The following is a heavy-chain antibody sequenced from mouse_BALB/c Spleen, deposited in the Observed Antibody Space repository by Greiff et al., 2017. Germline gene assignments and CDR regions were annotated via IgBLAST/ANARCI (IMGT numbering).Heavy chain of an antibody. CDR1: GDSITSGY. CDR2: ISYSGST. J-gene: IGHJ3*01. CDR3: ARGKGMITTGAWFAY. D-gene: IGHD2-4*01. Sequence: EVKLVESGPSLVKPSQTLSLTCSVTGDSITSGYWNWIRKFPGNKLEYMGYISYSGSTYYNPSLKSRISITRDTSKNQYYLQLNSVTTEDTATYYCARGKGMITTGAWFAYWGQGTLVTVSA. V-gene: IGHV3-8*02.